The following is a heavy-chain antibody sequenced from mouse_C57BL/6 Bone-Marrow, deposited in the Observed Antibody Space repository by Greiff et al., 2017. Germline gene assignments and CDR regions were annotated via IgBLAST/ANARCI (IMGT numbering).Heavy chain of an antibody. CDR2: IRNKANNHAT. CDR3: TREVITTVVAPHYYAMDY. Sequence: EVKLMESGGGLVQPGGSMKLSCAASGFTFSDSWMDWVRQSPEKGLEWVAEIRNKANNHATYYAESVKGRFTISREDSKSSVYLQMNSLRAEDTGIYYCTREVITTVVAPHYYAMDYWGQGTSVTVSS. V-gene: IGHV6-6*01. CDR1: GFTFSDSW. J-gene: IGHJ4*01. D-gene: IGHD1-1*01.